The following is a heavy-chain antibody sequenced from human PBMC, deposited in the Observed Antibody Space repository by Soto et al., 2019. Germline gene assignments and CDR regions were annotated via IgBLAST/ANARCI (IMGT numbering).Heavy chain of an antibody. CDR3: ATDGADQQLGY. J-gene: IGHJ4*01. V-gene: IGHV3-48*01. CDR2: ISHSGDSI. D-gene: IGHD6-13*01. Sequence: EVQLVQSGGGSVQPGGSLRLSCITSGFDLSDYNLNWVRQAPGKGLEWVAYISHSGDSIYYADSVEGRFIISRDHAKKSLYLQMSSLSAADSAMYYCATDGADQQLGYWGQGTLVTVYS. CDR1: GFDLSDYN.